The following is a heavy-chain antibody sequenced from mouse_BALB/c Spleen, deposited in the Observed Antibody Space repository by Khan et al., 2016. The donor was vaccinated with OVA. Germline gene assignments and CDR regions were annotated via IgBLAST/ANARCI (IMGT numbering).Heavy chain of an antibody. J-gene: IGHJ3*01. D-gene: IGHD3-2*02. CDR1: GYAFTDYM. Sequence: QMQLEESGAELVRPGTSVKVSCKASGYAFTDYMIEWLKQRPGQGLEWIGVINPGSGDTNYNEKFKDKATLTADTSSSTAYMQLSSLTSDDSAVYFCSRSGYGFGAYWGPGTLVTVST. CDR3: SRSGYGFGAY. CDR2: INPGSGDT. V-gene: IGHV1-54*01.